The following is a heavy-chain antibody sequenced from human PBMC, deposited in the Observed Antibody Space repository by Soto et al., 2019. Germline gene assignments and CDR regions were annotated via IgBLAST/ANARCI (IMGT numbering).Heavy chain of an antibody. J-gene: IGHJ6*02. Sequence: GGSLRLSCAASGFTFSSYGMHWVRQAPGKGLEWVAVISYDGSNKYYADSVKGRFTISRDNFKNTLYLQMNSLRAEDTAVYYCAKPITIFDYYYYGMDVWGQGTTVTVSS. V-gene: IGHV3-30*18. CDR1: GFTFSSYG. D-gene: IGHD3-3*01. CDR2: ISYDGSNK. CDR3: AKPITIFDYYYYGMDV.